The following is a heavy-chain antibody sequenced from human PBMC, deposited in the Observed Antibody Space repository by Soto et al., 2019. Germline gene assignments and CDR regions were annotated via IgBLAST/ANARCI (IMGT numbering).Heavy chain of an antibody. CDR2: IYHSGST. Sequence: PSETLSLTCAVSGGSISSGGYSWSWIRQPPGTGLEWIGYIYHSGSTNYNPSLKSRVTISLDKSKNQFSLNLKSLTAADTAVYYCATLPPRIVVTILPIPSWGQGTQVTVSS. CDR3: ATLPPRIVVTILPIPS. CDR1: GGSISSGGYS. V-gene: IGHV4-30-2*01. D-gene: IGHD2-21*01. J-gene: IGHJ4*02.